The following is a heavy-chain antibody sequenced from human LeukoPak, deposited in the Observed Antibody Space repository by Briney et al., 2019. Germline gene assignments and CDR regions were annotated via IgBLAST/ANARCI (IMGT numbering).Heavy chain of an antibody. V-gene: IGHV3-7*04. CDR1: GFTFISYW. CDR2: IKQDGSEI. CDR3: ARGSSGSYLGAFDI. D-gene: IGHD3-22*01. J-gene: IGHJ3*02. Sequence: GGSLRLSCAASGFTFISYWVTWGRQAPGKGLEWVANIKQDGSEIYYVDSVKGRFTISRDNAKNSLYLQMNSLRAEDTAVYYCARGSSGSYLGAFDIWGQRTMVTVSS.